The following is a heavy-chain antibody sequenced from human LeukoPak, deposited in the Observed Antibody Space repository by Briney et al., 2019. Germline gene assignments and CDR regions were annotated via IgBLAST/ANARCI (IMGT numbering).Heavy chain of an antibody. Sequence: GGTLRLSCAASGFTFSSYAMSWVRQAPGKGLEWVSSISGDGDTYYTDSVEGRFTLSRDNSRNTLYLQMNSLGAEDTAVYYCARSRSGSVAGTSDYWGQGTLVIVSS. CDR2: ISGDGDT. V-gene: IGHV3-23*01. CDR1: GFTFSSYA. D-gene: IGHD6-19*01. CDR3: ARSRSGSVAGTSDY. J-gene: IGHJ4*02.